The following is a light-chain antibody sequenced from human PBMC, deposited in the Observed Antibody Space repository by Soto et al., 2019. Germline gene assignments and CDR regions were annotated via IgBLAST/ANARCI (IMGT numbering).Light chain of an antibody. Sequence: IRMTQSPSSVSASVGDRVTITCRASQCISSWLAWYQQKPGKAPKLLIYAASSLQSGVPSRFSGSASGTYFTLTISSLQPEDFATYYCQQASSFPLTFGQGTRLEIK. CDR3: QQASSFPLT. CDR1: QCISSW. CDR2: AAS. J-gene: IGKJ5*01. V-gene: IGKV1-12*01.